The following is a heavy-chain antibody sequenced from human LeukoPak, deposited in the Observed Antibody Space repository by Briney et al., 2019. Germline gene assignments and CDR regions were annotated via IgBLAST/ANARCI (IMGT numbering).Heavy chain of an antibody. CDR3: ARDHGYSYGFDY. CDR2: IYYSGST. CDR1: GFTVSSNY. Sequence: LRLSCAAAGFTVSSNYVSWVRQAPGKGLEWIGYIYYSGSTYYNPSLKSRVTISVDTSKNQFSLKLSSVIAADTAVYYCARDHGYSYGFDYWGQGTLVTVSS. D-gene: IGHD5-18*01. V-gene: IGHV4-30-4*08. J-gene: IGHJ4*02.